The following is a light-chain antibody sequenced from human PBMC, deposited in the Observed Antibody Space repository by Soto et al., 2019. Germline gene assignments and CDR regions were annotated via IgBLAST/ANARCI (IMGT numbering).Light chain of an antibody. CDR2: GAS. V-gene: IGKV3-20*01. J-gene: IGKJ5*01. CDR1: QSVSSSY. Sequence: EIVLTQSPGTLSLSPGERATLSCRASQSVSSSYLAWYQQKPGQAPRLLIYGASNRATGIPDRFSGSGSGTDFNLTISRLEPEDFAVYYCQQYGRSPPFGQGTRLEIK. CDR3: QQYGRSPP.